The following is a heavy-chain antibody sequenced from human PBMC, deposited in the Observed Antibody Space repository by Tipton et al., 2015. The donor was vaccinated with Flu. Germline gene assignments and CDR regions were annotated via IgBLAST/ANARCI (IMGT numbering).Heavy chain of an antibody. V-gene: IGHV1-2*02. CDR2: INPNSGGT. Sequence: QVQLVQSGAEVKKPGASVKVSCKASGYTFTGYYMHWVRQAPGQGLEWMGWINPNSGGTNYAQKFQGRVTMTRDTSISTAYMELSRLRSDDTAVYYCARQDVDTAMVTAPDYWGQGTLVTVSS. CDR1: GYTFTGYY. J-gene: IGHJ4*02. CDR3: ARQDVDTAMVTAPDY. D-gene: IGHD5-18*01.